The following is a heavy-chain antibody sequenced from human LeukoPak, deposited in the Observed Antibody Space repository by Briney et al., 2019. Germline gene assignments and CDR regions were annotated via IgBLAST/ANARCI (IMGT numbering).Heavy chain of an antibody. CDR3: ARGSDCSGGSCYSYWYFDL. V-gene: IGHV3-74*01. CDR2: INSDGSST. D-gene: IGHD2-15*01. Sequence: PGRSLRLSCAASAFTFSSYWMHWVRQAPGKGLVWVSRINSDGSSTSYADSVKGRFTISRDNAKNTLYLQMNSLRAEDTAMYYCARGSDCSGGSCYSYWYFDLWGRGTLVTVSS. J-gene: IGHJ2*01. CDR1: AFTFSSYW.